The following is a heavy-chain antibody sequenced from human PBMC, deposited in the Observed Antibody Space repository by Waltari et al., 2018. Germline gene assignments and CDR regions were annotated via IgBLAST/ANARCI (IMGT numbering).Heavy chain of an antibody. CDR1: GYSISSGYY. V-gene: IGHV4-38-2*01. J-gene: IGHJ4*02. D-gene: IGHD6-19*01. Sequence: QVQLQESGPGLVKPSETLSLTCAVSGYSISSGYYWGWIRQPPGKGLEWIGSIYQSVSTYYNPSLKSRVTISVDTSKNQFSLKLSAVTAADTAVYYCARVPLGTYSSPLFDYWGQGTLVTVSS. CDR3: ARVPLGTYSSPLFDY. CDR2: IYQSVST.